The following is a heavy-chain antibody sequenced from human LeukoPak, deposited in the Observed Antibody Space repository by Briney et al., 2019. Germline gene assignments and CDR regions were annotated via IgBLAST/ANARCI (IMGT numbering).Heavy chain of an antibody. CDR3: ARGRPYSGGYHLDY. V-gene: IGHV4-39*02. D-gene: IGHD1-26*01. Sequence: SETLSLTCTVSGDSTSSDRYYGGWVRQPPGKGLEWIGNIYYSGSTYYNPSLRSRVTMSVDTSKNQFFLKLNSVTAADTAVYYCARGRPYSGGYHLDYWGQGTLVTVSA. CDR2: IYYSGST. CDR1: GDSTSSDRYY. J-gene: IGHJ4*02.